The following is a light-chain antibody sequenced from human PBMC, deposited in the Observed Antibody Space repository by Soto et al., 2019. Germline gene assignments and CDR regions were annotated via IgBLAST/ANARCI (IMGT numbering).Light chain of an antibody. V-gene: IGKV3-20*01. J-gene: IGKJ5*01. Sequence: EIVLTQSPGTLSLSPGDTATLSCRASQSLSSSYLAWYQQRPGQAPRLLIYGASTRATGIPDRFSGSGSGTDFNLTITRLDPEDFALYYCQQYGGSMTFGQGTRLEIE. CDR1: QSLSSSY. CDR3: QQYGGSMT. CDR2: GAS.